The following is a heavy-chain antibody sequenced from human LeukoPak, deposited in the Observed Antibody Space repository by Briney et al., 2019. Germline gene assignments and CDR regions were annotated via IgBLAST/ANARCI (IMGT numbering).Heavy chain of an antibody. J-gene: IGHJ4*02. D-gene: IGHD3-9*01. CDR2: ITSSSTSM. Sequence: GGSLGLSCAASGFTFTTYSMNWVRQAPGKGLEWVSSITSSSTSMYYADSVKGRFTISRDNAKNSLYLQMISLRAEDTAVYYCARTYYDILTGYNPYFDYWGQGTLVTVSS. V-gene: IGHV3-21*01. CDR3: ARTYYDILTGYNPYFDY. CDR1: GFTFTTYS.